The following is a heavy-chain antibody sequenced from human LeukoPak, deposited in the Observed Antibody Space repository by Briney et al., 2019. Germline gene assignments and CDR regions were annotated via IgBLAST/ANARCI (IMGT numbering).Heavy chain of an antibody. J-gene: IGHJ4*02. D-gene: IGHD3-10*01. CDR1: GFTFSSYG. Sequence: GGSLRLSCAASGFTFSSYGMHWVRQAPGKGLEWVAVISYDGSNKYYADSVKGRFTISRDNSKNTLYLQMNSLGAEDTAVYYCAKDTDYYGSGSYCNYWGQGTLVTVSS. CDR3: AKDTDYYGSGSYCNY. V-gene: IGHV3-30*18. CDR2: ISYDGSNK.